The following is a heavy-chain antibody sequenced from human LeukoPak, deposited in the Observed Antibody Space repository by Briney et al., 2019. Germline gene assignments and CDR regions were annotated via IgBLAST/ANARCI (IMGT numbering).Heavy chain of an antibody. Sequence: QTGGSLRLSCAASGFTFSSYGMSWVRQAPGKGLEWVSAISGSGGSTYYADSVKGRFTISRDNAKNSLFLQMNSLRAEDTAVYFCARATWDPNYYYYMDVWGKGTTVTISS. J-gene: IGHJ6*03. CDR2: ISGSGGST. CDR1: GFTFSSYG. V-gene: IGHV3-23*01. D-gene: IGHD1-26*01. CDR3: ARATWDPNYYYYMDV.